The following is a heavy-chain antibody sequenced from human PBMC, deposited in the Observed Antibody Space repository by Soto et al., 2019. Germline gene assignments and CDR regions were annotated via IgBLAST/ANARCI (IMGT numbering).Heavy chain of an antibody. D-gene: IGHD2-2*02. J-gene: IGHJ6*02. CDR1: GGSISDDTYY. V-gene: IGHV4-61*01. CDR2: IYYSGTS. CDR3: ARGGIVVVPSAIHYYYYGMDV. Sequence: SETLSLTCTVSGGSISDDTYYWGWIRQPPGKGLEWIGNIYYSGTSTYNPSLRSRVTISVDTSKNQLSLKLSSVTAADTAVYYCARGGIVVVPSAIHYYYYGMDVRGQGTTVTVSS.